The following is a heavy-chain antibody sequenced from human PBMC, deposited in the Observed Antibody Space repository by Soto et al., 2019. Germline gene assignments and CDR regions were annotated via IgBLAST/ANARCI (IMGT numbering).Heavy chain of an antibody. CDR1: GGSFNDYY. CDR2: INNGGST. V-gene: IGHV4-34*01. Sequence: PSETLSLTCAVYGGSFNDYYWNWIRQPPGKGLEWIGEINNGGSTNYNPSLKSRVSMSVGTSNNQFSLKVTSVTAADTAVYYCARGRGDGYNQDWFFDLWGRGTLVTVSS. J-gene: IGHJ2*01. D-gene: IGHD3-10*01. CDR3: ARGRGDGYNQDWFFDL.